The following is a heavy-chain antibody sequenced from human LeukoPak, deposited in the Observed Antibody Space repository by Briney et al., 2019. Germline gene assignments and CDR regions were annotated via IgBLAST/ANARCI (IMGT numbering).Heavy chain of an antibody. V-gene: IGHV1-46*01. Sequence: ASVKVSCKAPGYTFTSYYMNWVRQAPGQGLEWMGIINPSGGSTSYAQKFQGRVSMTRDTSTSTVYMELSSLRSEDTAVYYCARCVKVSSWYCDGFDYWGQGTLLTVSS. CDR2: INPSGGST. CDR3: ARCVKVSSWYCDGFDY. J-gene: IGHJ4*02. CDR1: GYTFTSYY. D-gene: IGHD6-13*01.